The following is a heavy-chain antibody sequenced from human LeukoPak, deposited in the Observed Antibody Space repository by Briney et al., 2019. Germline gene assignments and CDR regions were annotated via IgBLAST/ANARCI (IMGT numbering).Heavy chain of an antibody. CDR1: GYTFTGYY. CDR3: ARTGRGLWFGELVSGLGY. D-gene: IGHD3-10*01. J-gene: IGHJ4*02. V-gene: IGHV1-2*02. CDR2: INPNSGGT. Sequence: ASVKVSCKASGYTFTGYYMHWARQAPGQGLEWMGWINPNSGGTNYAQKFQGRVTMTRNTSISTAYMELSSLRSEDTAVYYCARTGRGLWFGELVSGLGYWGQGTLVTVSS.